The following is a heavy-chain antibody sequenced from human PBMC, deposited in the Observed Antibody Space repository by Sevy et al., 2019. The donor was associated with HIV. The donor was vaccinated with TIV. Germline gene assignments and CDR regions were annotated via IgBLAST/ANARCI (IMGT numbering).Heavy chain of an antibody. CDR1: VFTFSSYG. Sequence: GGSLRLSCAASVFTFSSYGMHWVRQAPGKGLEWVAVISYDGSNKYYADSVKGRFTISRDNSKNTLYLQMNSLRAEDTAVYYCAKVGDGYNHYYYYGMDVWGQGTTVTVSS. CDR3: AKVGDGYNHYYYYGMDV. CDR2: ISYDGSNK. D-gene: IGHD2-21*01. V-gene: IGHV3-30*18. J-gene: IGHJ6*02.